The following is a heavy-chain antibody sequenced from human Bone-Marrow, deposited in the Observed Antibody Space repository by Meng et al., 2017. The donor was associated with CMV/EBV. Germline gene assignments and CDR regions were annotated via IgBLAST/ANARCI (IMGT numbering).Heavy chain of an antibody. V-gene: IGHV3-21*04. D-gene: IGHD3-10*01. CDR3: AKDLWFGGNWFDP. CDR2: ISSSSSYI. CDR1: GFTFSSYS. Sequence: GGSLRLSCAASGFTFSSYSMNWVRQAPGKGLEWVSSISSSSSYIYYADSVKGRFTISRDNAKNSLYLQMNSLRAEDTAVYYCAKDLWFGGNWFDPWGQGTLVTVSS. J-gene: IGHJ5*02.